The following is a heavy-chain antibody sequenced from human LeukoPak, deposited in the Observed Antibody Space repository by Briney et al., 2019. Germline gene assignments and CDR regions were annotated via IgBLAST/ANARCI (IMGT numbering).Heavy chain of an antibody. CDR2: NSTSGST. CDR3: ARHGGHYDILTGYYYFDY. D-gene: IGHD3-9*01. V-gene: IGHV4-61*02. J-gene: IGHJ4*02. CDR1: GGSISSGGYY. Sequence: SQTLSLTCTVSGGSISSGGYYWSWIRQPAGKGLEWVGRNSTSGSTNYNPSLKSRLTISVDTSKNQFSLKLSSVTAADTAVYYCARHGGHYDILTGYYYFDYWGQGTLVTVSS.